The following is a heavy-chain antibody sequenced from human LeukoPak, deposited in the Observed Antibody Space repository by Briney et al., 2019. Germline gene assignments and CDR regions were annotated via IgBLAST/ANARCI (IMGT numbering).Heavy chain of an antibody. CDR1: GYTFTSYG. V-gene: IGHV1-18*01. J-gene: IGHJ3*02. CDR3: ARGEYYYGSPYAFDI. D-gene: IGHD3-10*01. Sequence: GASVKVSCKASGYTFTSYGISWVRQAPGQGLEWMGWISAYNGNTNYAQKLQGRVTMTTDTSTSTAYMELRSLRSDDTAVYYCARGEYYYGSPYAFDIWGQGTMVTVSS. CDR2: ISAYNGNT.